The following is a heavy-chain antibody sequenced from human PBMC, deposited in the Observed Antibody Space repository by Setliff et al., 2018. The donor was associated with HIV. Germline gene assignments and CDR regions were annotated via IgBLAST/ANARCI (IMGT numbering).Heavy chain of an antibody. CDR2: LSEGGYDT. Sequence: GGSLRLSCAASGFTLTSYSMTWVRQAPGKGLEWVSSLSEGGYDTYYADSVKGRFTISRDNSKNTLYLQMNSLRAEDTAVYFCAKGAVPAAIGGYYFDSWGQGTLVTVSS. V-gene: IGHV3-23*01. CDR1: GFTLTSYS. J-gene: IGHJ4*02. CDR3: AKGAVPAAIGGYYFDS. D-gene: IGHD2-2*01.